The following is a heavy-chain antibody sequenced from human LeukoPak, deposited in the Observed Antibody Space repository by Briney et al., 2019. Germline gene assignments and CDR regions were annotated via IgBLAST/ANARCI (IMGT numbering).Heavy chain of an antibody. J-gene: IGHJ4*02. Sequence: ASVKVSCKASGYTFTSYGISWVRQAPGQGLEWMGWIRAYNGNTNYAQKLQGRDTMTTDTSASTAYKELSSLRSEDTAVYYCARGLYYYDSSGWGQGTLVTVSS. CDR2: IRAYNGNT. CDR1: GYTFTSYG. CDR3: ARGLYYYDSSG. V-gene: IGHV1-18*01. D-gene: IGHD3-22*01.